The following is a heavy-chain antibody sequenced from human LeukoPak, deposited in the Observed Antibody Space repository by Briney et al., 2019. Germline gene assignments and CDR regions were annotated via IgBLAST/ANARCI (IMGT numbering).Heavy chain of an antibody. V-gene: IGHV3-7*03. CDR2: IKEDGTET. D-gene: IGHD5-24*01. CDR3: AKEGRSLQTY. J-gene: IGHJ4*02. CDR1: GFTFSNAW. Sequence: GGSLRLSCAASGFTFSNAWMSWVRLAPGKGLEWVANIKEDGTETYYVDSVKGRFTISRDNAKNSLYLQMNSLRVEDTAVYYCAKEGRSLQTYWGQGTLVTVSS.